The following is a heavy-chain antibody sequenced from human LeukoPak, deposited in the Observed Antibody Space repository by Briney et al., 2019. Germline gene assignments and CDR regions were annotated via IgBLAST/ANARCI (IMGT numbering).Heavy chain of an antibody. CDR2: IYHSGST. V-gene: IGHV4-30-2*01. CDR1: GGSISSGGYY. D-gene: IGHD5-24*01. CDR3: ARAGGRRDGYNNPRWFDP. Sequence: PSQTLSLTCTVSGGSISSGGYYWSWIRQPPGKGLEWIGYIYHSGSTYYNPSLKSRVTISVDRSKNQFSLKLGSVTAADTAVYYCARAGGRRDGYNNPRWFDPWGQGTLVTVSS. J-gene: IGHJ5*02.